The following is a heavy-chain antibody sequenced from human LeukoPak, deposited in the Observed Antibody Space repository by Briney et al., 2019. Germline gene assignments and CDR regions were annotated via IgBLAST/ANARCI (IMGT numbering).Heavy chain of an antibody. CDR2: IYYSGST. Sequence: PSETLSLTCTVSGGSISSYYWSWIRQPPGKGLEWIGYIYYSGSTNYNPSLKSRVTIPVDTSKNQFSLKLSSVTAADTAVYYCARMTITMVRGAPYYYGMDVWGQGTTVTVSS. CDR1: GGSISSYY. J-gene: IGHJ6*02. CDR3: ARMTITMVRGAPYYYGMDV. V-gene: IGHV4-59*01. D-gene: IGHD3-10*01.